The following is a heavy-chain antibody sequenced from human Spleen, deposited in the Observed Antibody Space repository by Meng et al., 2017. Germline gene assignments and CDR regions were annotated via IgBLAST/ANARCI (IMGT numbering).Heavy chain of an antibody. CDR2: ISSSGSTT. J-gene: IGHJ4*02. Sequence: GGSLRLSCAASGFTFSSYEMNWVRQAPGKGLEWVSYISSSGSTTYYADSVKGRFTISRDNSKNTLYLQVNSLRAEDTALYYCAKYSYGLGDYFDYWGQGALVTVSS. CDR1: GFTFSSYE. CDR3: AKYSYGLGDYFDY. D-gene: IGHD3-10*01. V-gene: IGHV3-48*03.